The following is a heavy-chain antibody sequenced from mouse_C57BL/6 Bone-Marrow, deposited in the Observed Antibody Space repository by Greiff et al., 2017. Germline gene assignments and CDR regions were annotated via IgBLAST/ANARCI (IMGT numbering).Heavy chain of an antibody. Sequence: QVQLKQPGAELVKPGASVKLSCKASGYTFTSYWMQWVKQRPGQGLEWIGEIDPSDSYTNYNQKFKGKATLTVDTSSSTAYMQLRSLTSEDSAVYYGARGTTVVAPYYFDYWGQGTTLTGSS. CDR2: IDPSDSYT. V-gene: IGHV1-50*01. CDR1: GYTFTSYW. CDR3: ARGTTVVAPYYFDY. D-gene: IGHD1-1*01. J-gene: IGHJ2*01.